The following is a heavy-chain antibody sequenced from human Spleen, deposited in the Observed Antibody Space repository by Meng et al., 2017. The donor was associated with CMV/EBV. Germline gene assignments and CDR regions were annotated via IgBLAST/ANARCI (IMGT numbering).Heavy chain of an antibody. CDR3: AKGEGILWFGDFIYGMDV. Sequence: FSDYDMSWIRQDPGKGLEWVSYISSSGTTIKYADSVRGRFTISRDNSRNTVDLQVNRLRVEDTAVYYCAKGEGILWFGDFIYGMDVWGPGTTVTVSS. CDR1: FSDYD. D-gene: IGHD3-10*01. J-gene: IGHJ6*02. V-gene: IGHV3-11*01. CDR2: ISSSGTTI.